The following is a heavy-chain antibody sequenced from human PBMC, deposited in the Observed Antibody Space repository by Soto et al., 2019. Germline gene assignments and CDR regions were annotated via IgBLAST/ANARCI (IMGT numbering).Heavy chain of an antibody. CDR1: GYSFAVYW. V-gene: IGHV5-10-1*01. D-gene: IGHD3-22*01. J-gene: IGHJ4*02. Sequence: PGESLKISCNGSGYSFAVYWITWVRQKPGKGLEWMGRIDPSDSQTYYSPSFRGHVTISVTKSITTVFLQWSSLRASDTATYYCARQIYDSDTGPNFQYYFDSWGQGTPVTVS. CDR3: ARQIYDSDTGPNFQYYFDS. CDR2: IDPSDSQT.